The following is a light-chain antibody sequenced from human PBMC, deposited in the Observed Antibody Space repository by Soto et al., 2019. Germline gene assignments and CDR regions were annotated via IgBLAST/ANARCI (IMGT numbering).Light chain of an antibody. Sequence: ENEMTQSPATLSLSPGDRATLSCRASQSVRSYLAWYQQKPGQAPRLLISDASNRATGVPARFSGSGSGTDFTLTISSLEPEDFAVYYCQQRSSGWTFGPGTKVEI. CDR3: QQRSSGWT. CDR1: QSVRSY. J-gene: IGKJ1*01. CDR2: DAS. V-gene: IGKV3-11*01.